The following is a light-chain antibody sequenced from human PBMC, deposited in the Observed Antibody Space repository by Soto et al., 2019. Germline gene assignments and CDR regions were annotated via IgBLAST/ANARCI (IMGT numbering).Light chain of an antibody. V-gene: IGLV2-14*01. CDR3: SSYTSSITYV. CDR2: EVS. Sequence: QSVLTQPASVSGSPGQSITISCTGTSSDVGGYNYVSWYQQHPGKAPKLMIYEVSNRPSGVSNRFSGSKSGNTASLTISGLQAEDDADYYCSSYTSSITYVFGTGTKLTVL. CDR1: SSDVGGYNY. J-gene: IGLJ1*01.